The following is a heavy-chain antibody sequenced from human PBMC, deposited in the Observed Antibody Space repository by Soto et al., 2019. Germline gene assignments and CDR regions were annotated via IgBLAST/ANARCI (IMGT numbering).Heavy chain of an antibody. D-gene: IGHD2-15*01. V-gene: IGHV1-18*04. Sequence: ASVKVSCKASGYTFSRYGISGVRQAPGQGLEWMGWISPYNGNTNYAQKLQVRFTMTTDTSTSTAYMELRSLRSDDTAVYYCARFRYCSGGSCYSPPNDAFDIWGQGTMVTVSS. CDR3: ARFRYCSGGSCYSPPNDAFDI. CDR1: GYTFSRYG. CDR2: ISPYNGNT. J-gene: IGHJ3*02.